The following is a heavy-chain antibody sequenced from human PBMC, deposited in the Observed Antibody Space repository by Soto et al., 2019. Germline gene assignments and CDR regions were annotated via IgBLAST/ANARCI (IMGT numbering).Heavy chain of an antibody. CDR1: GGTFNSHA. CDR3: ARAIAAAADYFDY. CDR2: IIPIIGTA. V-gene: IGHV1-69*13. D-gene: IGHD6-13*01. J-gene: IGHJ4*02. Sequence: SVKVSCKASGGTFNSHAISWVRQAPGQGLEWMGGIIPIIGTANYAQKFQGRVTITADVSTSTAYMELSSLRSEDTAVYYCARAIAAAADYFDYWGQGTLVTVSS.